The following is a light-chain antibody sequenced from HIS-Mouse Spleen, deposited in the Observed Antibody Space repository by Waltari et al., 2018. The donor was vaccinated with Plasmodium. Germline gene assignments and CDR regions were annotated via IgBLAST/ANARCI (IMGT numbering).Light chain of an antibody. CDR1: QSVSSY. Sequence: EIVLTQSPATLSLSPGERATLPCRASQSVSSYLAWYQQKPGQAPRLLIYDASNRATGIPARFSGSGSGTDFTLTISSLVPEDFAVYYCQQRSNWPPWTFGQGTKVEIK. CDR2: DAS. CDR3: QQRSNWPPWT. J-gene: IGKJ1*01. V-gene: IGKV3-11*01.